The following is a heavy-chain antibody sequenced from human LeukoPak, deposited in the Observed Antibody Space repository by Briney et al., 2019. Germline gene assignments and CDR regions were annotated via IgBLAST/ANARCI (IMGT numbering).Heavy chain of an antibody. CDR2: IYYSGST. CDR3: ARPLYYYDSSGYLY. V-gene: IGHV4-39*01. J-gene: IGHJ4*02. D-gene: IGHD3-22*01. Sequence: SETLSLTCTVSGGSISSSSYYWGWIRQPPGKGPEWIGSIYYSGSTYYNPSLKSRVTISVDTSKNQFSLKLSSVTAADTAVYYCARPLYYYDSSGYLYWGQGTLVTVSS. CDR1: GGSISSSSYY.